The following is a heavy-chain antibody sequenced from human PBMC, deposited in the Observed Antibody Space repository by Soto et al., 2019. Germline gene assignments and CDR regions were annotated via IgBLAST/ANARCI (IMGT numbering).Heavy chain of an antibody. J-gene: IGHJ4*02. D-gene: IGHD3-10*01. Sequence: SETLSLTCTVSGDSISTFYWSWIRQPPGKGLEWTGYIYYTGSTNYNPSLKSRVTMSVDTSKKQFSLKLTSVNAADTAVYYCARQRGNYFDYWGQGSLVTVS. V-gene: IGHV4-59*01. CDR1: GDSISTFY. CDR2: IYYTGST. CDR3: ARQRGNYFDY.